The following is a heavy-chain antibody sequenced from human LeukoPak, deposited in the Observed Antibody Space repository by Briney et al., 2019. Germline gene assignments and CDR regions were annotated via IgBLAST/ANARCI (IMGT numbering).Heavy chain of an antibody. CDR1: GHTFTGYY. J-gene: IGHJ4*02. D-gene: IGHD1-26*01. CDR2: INPNSGGT. CDR3: ARDLVLYSRSGSHCLAY. V-gene: IGHV1-2*02. Sequence: ASVKVSCKASGHTFTGYYIHWVRQVPAQGLEWMGWINPNSGGTNYAQKFQGRITMTRDTSNSTGYMELSRLRSDDTAVYYCARDLVLYSRSGSHCLAYWGQGTLVTVSS.